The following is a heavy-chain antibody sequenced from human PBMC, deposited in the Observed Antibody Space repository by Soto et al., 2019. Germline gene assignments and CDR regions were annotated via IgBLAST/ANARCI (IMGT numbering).Heavy chain of an antibody. CDR2: IKRKTDGGTT. CDR3: TTGLYGSGSSGGMDV. V-gene: IGHV3-15*01. J-gene: IGHJ6*02. Sequence: EVQLVESGGGLVKPGGYLRVSCAASGITFNNAWMSWVRQAPGKGLEWVGRIKRKTDGGTTDYAAPVKGRFTISRDDSKNTLYLQMNSLKTEDTAVYYCTTGLYGSGSSGGMDVWGQVTTVTVSS. D-gene: IGHD3-10*01. CDR1: GITFNNAW.